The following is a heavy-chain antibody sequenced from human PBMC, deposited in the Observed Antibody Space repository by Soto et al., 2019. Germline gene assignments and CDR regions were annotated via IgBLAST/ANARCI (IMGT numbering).Heavy chain of an antibody. V-gene: IGHV1-18*04. CDR1: GYTFCSHG. D-gene: IGHD5-12*01. CDR2: INPSSGNT. J-gene: IGHJ4*02. Sequence: ASVKVSCKTSGYTFCSHGISWVRQAPGQGLEWMGWINPSSGNTHFAPKVQGRVSLTTDTSTSTAYMELRSLTSDDTAMYYCVGEMDSGYAHDFDYWGQGTLVTVSS. CDR3: VGEMDSGYAHDFDY.